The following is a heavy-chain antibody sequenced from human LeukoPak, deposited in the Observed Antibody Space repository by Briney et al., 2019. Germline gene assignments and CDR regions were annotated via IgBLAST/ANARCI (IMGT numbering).Heavy chain of an antibody. D-gene: IGHD6-19*01. V-gene: IGHV1-8*01. J-gene: IGHJ4*02. CDR3: AVRGAVAGFH. CDR2: MNPNSGST. Sequence: GASVKVSCKASGYTFTSYDINWVRQATGQGLEWMGSMNPNSGSTGYAQKFQGRVTMTRNTSISTAYMELSSLRSEDTAVYYCAVRGAVAGFHWGQGTLVTVSS. CDR1: GYTFTSYD.